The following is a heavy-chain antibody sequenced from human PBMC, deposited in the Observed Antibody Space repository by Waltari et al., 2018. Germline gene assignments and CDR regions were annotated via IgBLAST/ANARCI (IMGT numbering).Heavy chain of an antibody. CDR3: ARDSYYYDSSGYYYFDY. CDR1: GGTFSSYA. V-gene: IGHV1-69*08. CDR2: ITPIFGTA. Sequence: QVQLVQSGAEVKKPGSSVKVSCQASGGTFSSYAISWVRKAPGQGLEWMGRITPIFGTANYAQKFQGRVTITADKSTSTAYIELSSLRSEDTAVYYCARDSYYYDSSGYYYFDYWGQGTLVTVSS. D-gene: IGHD3-22*01. J-gene: IGHJ4*02.